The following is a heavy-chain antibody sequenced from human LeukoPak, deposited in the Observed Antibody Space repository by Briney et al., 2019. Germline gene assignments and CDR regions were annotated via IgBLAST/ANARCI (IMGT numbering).Heavy chain of an antibody. CDR3: ARLLGTVTTYDF. CDR1: GFTFSRNW. D-gene: IGHD2/OR15-2a*01. V-gene: IGHV3-7*01. CDR2: INPDGSQK. J-gene: IGHJ4*01. Sequence: GGSLTLSCEASGFTFSRNWMSWVRQAPGEGLHWVSSINPDGSQKYYVDSVRGRFTITRDNTKNSLYLQMTSLGAEDTAVYYCARLLGTVTTYDFWGHGTLVTV.